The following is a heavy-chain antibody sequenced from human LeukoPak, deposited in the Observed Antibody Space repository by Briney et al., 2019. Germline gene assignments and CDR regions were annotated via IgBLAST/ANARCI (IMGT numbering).Heavy chain of an antibody. CDR1: GGSISGYH. J-gene: IGHJ5*02. Sequence: PSETPSLTCTVSGGSISGYHWSWIRQPAGKGLEWIGYIYYSGSTYYNPSLKSRVTISVDTSKNQFSLKLSSVTAADTAVYYCARSETYYYGSGSSNWFDPWGQGTLVIVSS. CDR3: ARSETYYYGSGSSNWFDP. D-gene: IGHD3-10*01. CDR2: IYYSGST. V-gene: IGHV4-59*06.